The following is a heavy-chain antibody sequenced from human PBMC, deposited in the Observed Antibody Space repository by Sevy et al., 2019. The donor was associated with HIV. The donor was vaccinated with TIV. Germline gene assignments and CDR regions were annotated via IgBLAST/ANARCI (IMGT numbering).Heavy chain of an antibody. Sequence: GGSLRLSCAASGFTFSSYWMHWVRQAPGKGLVWVSRINSDGSSTSYAYSVKGRFTISRDNAKNTLYLQMNSLRAEDTAVYYCASAPYYYDSSGYLFDYWGQGTLVTVSS. CDR2: INSDGSST. J-gene: IGHJ4*02. CDR1: GFTFSSYW. V-gene: IGHV3-74*01. CDR3: ASAPYYYDSSGYLFDY. D-gene: IGHD3-22*01.